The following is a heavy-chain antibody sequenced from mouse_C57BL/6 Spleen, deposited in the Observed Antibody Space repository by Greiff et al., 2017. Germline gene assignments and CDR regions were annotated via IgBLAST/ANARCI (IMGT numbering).Heavy chain of an antibody. CDR1: GYTFTSYW. Sequence: QVQLQQPGAELVRPGTSVKLSCKASGYTFTSYWMHWVKQRPGQGLEWIGVIDPSASYTNYHQQFKGKATLTVAPSSSTAYMQRSSLTSEDSAVYYCASNLSGYFDYWGQGTTLTVSS. J-gene: IGHJ2*01. CDR2: IDPSASYT. V-gene: IGHV1-59*01. CDR3: ASNLSGYFDY. D-gene: IGHD1-3*01.